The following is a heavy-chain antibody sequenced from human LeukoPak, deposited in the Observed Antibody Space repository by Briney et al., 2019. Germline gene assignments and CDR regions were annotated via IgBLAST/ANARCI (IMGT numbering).Heavy chain of an antibody. V-gene: IGHV4-59*08. CDR3: ARQTGRGIYPFDY. CDR2: ISYSGST. D-gene: IGHD1-26*01. J-gene: IGHJ4*02. Sequence: PSETLSLTCTVSDGSISSYFWSWIRQPPGKGLEWIGYISYSGSTNYNPSLKSRVTISVDTSKNQFSLKLSSVTAADTAVYYCARQTGRGIYPFDYWGQGTLVTVSS. CDR1: DGSISSYF.